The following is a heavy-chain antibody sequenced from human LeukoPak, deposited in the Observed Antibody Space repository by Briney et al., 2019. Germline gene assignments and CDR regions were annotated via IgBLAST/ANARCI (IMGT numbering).Heavy chain of an antibody. J-gene: IGHJ4*02. CDR2: INHSGST. D-gene: IGHD3-10*01. CDR1: GGSFSGYY. Sequence: PSETLSLTCAVYGGSFSGYYWSWIRQPPGKGLEWIGEINHSGSTNYNPSLKSRVTISVDTSKNQFSLKLSSVTAADTAVYYCAKGSGSYSSFDYWGQGTLVTVSS. V-gene: IGHV4-34*01. CDR3: AKGSGSYSSFDY.